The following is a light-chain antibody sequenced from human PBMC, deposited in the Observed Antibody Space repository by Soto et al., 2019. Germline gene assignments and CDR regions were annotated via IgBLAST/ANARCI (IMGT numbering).Light chain of an antibody. Sequence: EIVSTQSPATLSLSPGERATLSCRASQSVRSYLAWYQQKPGQAPRLLIYDASNRATDIPARFSGSGSGTDFTLTISSLDPEDSAVYYCHQRSKWPLTFGGGTKVDIK. V-gene: IGKV3-11*01. CDR2: DAS. CDR1: QSVRSY. CDR3: HQRSKWPLT. J-gene: IGKJ4*01.